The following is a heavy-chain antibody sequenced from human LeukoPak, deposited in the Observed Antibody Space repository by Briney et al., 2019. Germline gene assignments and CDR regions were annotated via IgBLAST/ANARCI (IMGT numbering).Heavy chain of an antibody. CDR3: AKDTVDDFWSGYYKDWFDP. CDR2: ISGSGGST. CDR1: GFTFSSYA. J-gene: IGHJ5*02. D-gene: IGHD3-3*01. Sequence: GGSLRLSCAASGFTFSSYAMSWVRQAPGKGLEWVSAISGSGGSTYYADSVKGRFTISRDNSKNTLYLQMNSLRAEDTAVYYCAKDTVDDFWSGYYKDWFDPWGQGTLVTVSS. V-gene: IGHV3-23*01.